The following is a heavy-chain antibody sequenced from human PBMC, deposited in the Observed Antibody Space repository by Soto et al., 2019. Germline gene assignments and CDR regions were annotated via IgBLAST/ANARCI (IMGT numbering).Heavy chain of an antibody. J-gene: IGHJ6*02. D-gene: IGHD4-4*01. CDR2: INPSGGST. Sequence: QVQLVQSGAEVKKPGASVKVSCKASGYTFTSYYMHWVRQTPGQGLEWMGIINPSGGSTSYAQKFQGRVTMTRDTSTSTVYMELSSLRSEDTAVYYCARAQTTVTTSSYYYYGMDVWGQGTTVTVSS. CDR1: GYTFTSYY. V-gene: IGHV1-46*01. CDR3: ARAQTTVTTSSYYYYGMDV.